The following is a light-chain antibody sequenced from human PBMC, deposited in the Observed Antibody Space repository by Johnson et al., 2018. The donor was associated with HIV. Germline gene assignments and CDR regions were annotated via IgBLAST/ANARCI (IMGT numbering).Light chain of an antibody. CDR3: GTWDSRLSAWS. Sequence: SVLTQLPSVSAAPGQRVTISCSGSSFNIGINFVSWYQQVPGTAPKLLICESNKRPSGIPDRFSGSKSGTSATLGITGLQTGDEADYYCGTWDSRLSAWSFGTGTKVAVL. CDR1: SFNIGINF. J-gene: IGLJ1*01. V-gene: IGLV1-51*02. CDR2: ESN.